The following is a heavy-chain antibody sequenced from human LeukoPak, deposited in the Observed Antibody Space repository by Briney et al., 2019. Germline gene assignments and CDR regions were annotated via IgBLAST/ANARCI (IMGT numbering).Heavy chain of an antibody. Sequence: TSSETLSLTCAVYGGSFSGYYWSWIRQSPGKGLEWIGEINHSRSTNYNPSLKSRVTISVDTSKNQFSLKLSSVTAADTAIYYCARGFRGDNFDYWGQGTLVPVSS. J-gene: IGHJ4*02. V-gene: IGHV4-34*01. CDR2: INHSRST. CDR3: ARGFRGDNFDY. D-gene: IGHD3-9*01. CDR1: GGSFSGYY.